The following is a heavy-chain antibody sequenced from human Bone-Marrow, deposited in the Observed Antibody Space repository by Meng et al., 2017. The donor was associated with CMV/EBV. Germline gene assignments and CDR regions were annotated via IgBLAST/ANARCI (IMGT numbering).Heavy chain of an antibody. CDR3: ARDNYVAPYYGMDV. CDR2: IYYSGST. CDR1: GGSISSSSYY. D-gene: IGHD4-11*01. J-gene: IGHJ6*02. V-gene: IGHV4-39*07. Sequence: SETLSLTCTVSGGSISSSSYYWGWIRQPLGKGLEWIGSIYYSGSTYYNPSLKSRVTISVDTSKNQFSLKLSSVTAADTAVYYCARDNYVAPYYGMDVWGQGTTVTVSS.